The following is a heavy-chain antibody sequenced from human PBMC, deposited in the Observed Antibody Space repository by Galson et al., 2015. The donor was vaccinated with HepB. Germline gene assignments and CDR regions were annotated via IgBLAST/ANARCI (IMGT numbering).Heavy chain of an antibody. CDR3: ARVGLTYYDPDYFDY. D-gene: IGHD3-3*01. V-gene: IGHV1-69*13. J-gene: IGHJ4*02. Sequence: SVKVSCKASGGTFSSYAISWVRQAPGQGLEWMGGIIPIFGTANYAQKFQGRVTITADESTSTAYMELSSLRSEDTAVYYCARVGLTYYDPDYFDYWGQGTLVTVSS. CDR1: GGTFSSYA. CDR2: IIPIFGTA.